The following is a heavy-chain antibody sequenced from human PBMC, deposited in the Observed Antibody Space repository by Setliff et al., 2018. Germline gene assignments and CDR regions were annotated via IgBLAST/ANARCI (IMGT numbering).Heavy chain of an antibody. CDR1: GFTFSTYW. D-gene: IGHD2-21*01. Sequence: LSLSCAASGFTFSTYWMHWVRQVPGKGLVWVSRIGTDGSGTEYADSVKGRFTVSRDNAKNTLYLQMNRLRAEDTGVYYCARVIVGGGNTPFDLWGQGTLVTVSS. V-gene: IGHV3-74*03. J-gene: IGHJ4*02. CDR3: ARVIVGGGNTPFDL. CDR2: IGTDGSGT.